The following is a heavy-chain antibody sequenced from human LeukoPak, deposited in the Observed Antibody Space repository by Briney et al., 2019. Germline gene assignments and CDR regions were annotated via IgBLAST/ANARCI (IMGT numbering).Heavy chain of an antibody. CDR2: ISSSGGGT. CDR3: ARAPPGLNWFDP. J-gene: IGHJ5*02. V-gene: IGHV3-23*01. CDR1: GFTFSSFA. Sequence: GGSLRLSCAASGFTFSSFAMSWVRQAPGKGLEWVSAISSSGGGTFYADSVRGPFTISRDNSKNTPYLQMNSLRVEDTAVYYCARAPPGLNWFDPWGQGTLVTVSS.